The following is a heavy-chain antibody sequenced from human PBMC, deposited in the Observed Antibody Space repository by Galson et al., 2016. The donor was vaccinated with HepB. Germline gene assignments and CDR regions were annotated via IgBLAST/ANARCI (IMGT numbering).Heavy chain of an antibody. CDR2: IYYSGST. CDR3: ARHRTYGDSPAAFEI. CDR1: GASLNRTAYY. Sequence: SETLSLTCTVSGASLNRTAYYWDWIRQPPGKGLEWIGTIYYSGSTYYNPSLKSRVTISVDTSKNQFSLKLSSVTAADTAVYYCARHRTYGDSPAAFEIWGQGTMVTVSS. D-gene: IGHD2-21*02. J-gene: IGHJ3*02. V-gene: IGHV4-39*01.